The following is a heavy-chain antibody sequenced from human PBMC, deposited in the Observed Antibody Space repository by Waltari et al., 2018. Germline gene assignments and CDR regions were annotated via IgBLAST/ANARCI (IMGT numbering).Heavy chain of an antibody. J-gene: IGHJ4*02. V-gene: IGHV6-1*01. D-gene: IGHD2-21*02. Sequence: QLQQSGPGLVKPSQTLSLTCAISGDSVYSNSAAWNWIRETPSRGLEWLGRTFYMSKWYNDYAVSVRSRITINPDTSKTQFSLQLNSVTPEDTAVYYCAREGVVGTAFAFWGQGTLVTVSS. CDR3: AREGVVGTAFAF. CDR1: GDSVYSNSAA. CDR2: TFYMSKWYN.